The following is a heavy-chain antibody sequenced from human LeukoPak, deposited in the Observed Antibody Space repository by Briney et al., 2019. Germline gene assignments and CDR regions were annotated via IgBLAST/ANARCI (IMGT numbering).Heavy chain of an antibody. Sequence: GGSLRLSSAASGFTFSSYAMSWVRQAPGKGLEWVSAISGSGGSTYYADSVKGRFTISRDNAKNSLYLQMNSLRAEDTAVYYCARGPHSSSWNFWGQGTLVTVSS. CDR2: ISGSGGST. CDR3: ARGPHSSSWNF. D-gene: IGHD6-13*01. J-gene: IGHJ4*02. CDR1: GFTFSSYA. V-gene: IGHV3-23*01.